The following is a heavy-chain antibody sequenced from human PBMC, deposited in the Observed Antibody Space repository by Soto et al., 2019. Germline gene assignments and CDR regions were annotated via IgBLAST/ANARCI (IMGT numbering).Heavy chain of an antibody. CDR1: GGSFSGYY. J-gene: IGHJ4*02. CDR2: INHSGST. V-gene: IGHV4-34*01. Sequence: SETLSLTCAVYGGSFSGYYWSWIRQPPGKGLEWIGEINHSGSTNYNPSLKSRVTISVDTSKNQFSLKLSSVTAADTAVYYCARVGGAVAQFDYWGQGTLVTVSS. CDR3: ARVGGAVAQFDY. D-gene: IGHD6-19*01.